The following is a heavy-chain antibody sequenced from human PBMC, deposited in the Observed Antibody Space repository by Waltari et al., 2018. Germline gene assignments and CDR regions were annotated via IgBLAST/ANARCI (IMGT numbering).Heavy chain of an antibody. CDR1: GDSLRTSDC. CDR3: ARDRGRGLFLDS. CDR2: VRGSGKT. Sequence: QVQLQESGPGLVKPAGTLSVTCVVSGDSLRTSDCWSWVRQSPGRGLEWIGQVRGSGKTNYNPSLETRISVSLDTSRKQFSLRMTSATAADTAVYYCARDRGRGLFLDSWGQGILVTVSP. D-gene: IGHD1-1*01. V-gene: IGHV4-4*02. J-gene: IGHJ4*02.